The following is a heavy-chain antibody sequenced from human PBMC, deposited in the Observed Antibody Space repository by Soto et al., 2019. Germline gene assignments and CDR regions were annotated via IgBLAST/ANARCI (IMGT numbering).Heavy chain of an antibody. D-gene: IGHD2-2*01. V-gene: IGHV3-15*01. CDR1: GFTFNNAW. J-gene: IGHJ4*02. Sequence: PGGALKLSFAASGFTFNNAWMNWVPQAPGKGLEWVGRIKSRIDGETTDYAAPVQGRFTISRDDSKNTLYLQMNNLKTEDTAVYYCATGVLPPDYWGQGTLVTVSS. CDR2: IKSRIDGETT. CDR3: ATGVLPPDY.